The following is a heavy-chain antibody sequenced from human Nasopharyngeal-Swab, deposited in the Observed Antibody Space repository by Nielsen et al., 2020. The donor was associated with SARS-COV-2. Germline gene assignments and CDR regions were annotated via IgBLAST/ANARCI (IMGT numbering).Heavy chain of an antibody. CDR1: GFTFSSYG. CDR3: ARSSPFTWELYYYYYMDV. CDR2: ISYDGSNK. J-gene: IGHJ6*03. V-gene: IGHV3-30*03. D-gene: IGHD1-26*01. Sequence: GGSLRLSCAASGFTFSSYGMHWVRQAPGKGLEWVAVISYDGSNKYYADSVKGRFTISRDNSKNTLYLQMNSLRAEDTAVYYCARSSPFTWELYYYYYMDVWGKGTTVTVSS.